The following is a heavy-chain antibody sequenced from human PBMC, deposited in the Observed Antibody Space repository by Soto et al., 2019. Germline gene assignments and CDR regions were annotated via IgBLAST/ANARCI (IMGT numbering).Heavy chain of an antibody. CDR3: ARDQGDSSTFDY. V-gene: IGHV1-69*08. CDR2: IIPILGIA. D-gene: IGHD6-13*01. J-gene: IGHJ4*02. CDR1: GGTFSSYT. Sequence: QVQLVQSGAEVKKPGSSVKVSCKASGGTFSSYTISWVRQAPGQGLEWMGRIIPILGIANYAQKLQGRVTITADKSTSTAYMELSSLRSEDTAVYYCARDQGDSSTFDYWGQGTLVTVSS.